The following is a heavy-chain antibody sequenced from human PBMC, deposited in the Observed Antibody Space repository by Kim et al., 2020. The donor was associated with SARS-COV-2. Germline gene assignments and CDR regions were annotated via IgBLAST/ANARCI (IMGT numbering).Heavy chain of an antibody. CDR2: IKEDGSEK. Sequence: GGSLRLSCAASGFTFGSYWMTWVRQAPGKGLEWVANIKEDGSEKYYVDSEKGRFTISRDNAKKSLYLQMNSLRAEDTAVYYCARDAAADTWGQGTLVTVSS. J-gene: IGHJ5*02. D-gene: IGHD6-13*01. CDR3: ARDAAADT. CDR1: GFTFGSYW. V-gene: IGHV3-7*01.